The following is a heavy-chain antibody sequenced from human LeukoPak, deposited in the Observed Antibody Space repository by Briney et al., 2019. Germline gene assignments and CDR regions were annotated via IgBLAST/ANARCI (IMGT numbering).Heavy chain of an antibody. Sequence: PSETLSLTCTVSGGSISSYYWSWIRQPAGKGLEWIGRIYSSGSTNYNPSLRSRVTMSVDTSKNQFSLNLISVTAADTAVYFCAREDSRRYCTTTTCRGFDVWGRGTTVTVSS. CDR3: AREDSRRYCTTTTCRGFDV. D-gene: IGHD2-2*01. CDR2: IYSSGST. J-gene: IGHJ6*04. V-gene: IGHV4-4*07. CDR1: GGSISSYY.